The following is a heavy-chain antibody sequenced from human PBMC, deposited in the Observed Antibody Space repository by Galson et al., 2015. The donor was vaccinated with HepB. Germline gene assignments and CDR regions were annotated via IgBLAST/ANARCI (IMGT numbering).Heavy chain of an antibody. J-gene: IGHJ6*02. CDR3: ARDSSGYDSYGMDV. CDR1: GFTFSSYG. D-gene: IGHD3-22*01. Sequence: SLRLSCAASGFTFSSYGMHWVRQAPGKGLEWVAVISYDGSNKYYADSVKGRFTISRDNSKNTLYLQMNSLRAEDTAVYYCARDSSGYDSYGMDVWGQGTTVTVSS. V-gene: IGHV3-30*03. CDR2: ISYDGSNK.